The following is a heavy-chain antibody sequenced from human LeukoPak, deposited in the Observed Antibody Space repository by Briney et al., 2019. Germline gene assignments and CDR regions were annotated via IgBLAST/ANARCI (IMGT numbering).Heavy chain of an antibody. CDR2: IYYSGNT. D-gene: IGHD3-22*01. V-gene: IGHV4-61*01. CDR3: ARVYDSSGYLYWYFDL. CDR1: GGSVSSGSYY. Sequence: PSETLSLTCTVSGGSVSSGSYYWSWIRRPPGKGLEWIGYIYYSGNTNYNPSLKSRVTISVDTSKNQFSLKLSSVTAADTAVYYCARVYDSSGYLYWYFDLWGRGTLVTVSS. J-gene: IGHJ2*01.